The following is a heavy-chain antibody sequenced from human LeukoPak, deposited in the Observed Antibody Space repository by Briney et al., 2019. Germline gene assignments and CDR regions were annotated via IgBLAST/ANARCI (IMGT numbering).Heavy chain of an antibody. CDR3: ARDRTTVPTGYYGMDV. D-gene: IGHD4-17*01. J-gene: IGHJ6*02. V-gene: IGHV1-2*02. CDR2: INPNTGVT. CDR1: GYTFTGYY. Sequence: GASVKVSCKASGYTFTGYYMHWVRQAPGQGLEWMGWINPNTGVTNYAQKFQGRVTLTRDTSIITSYMELTRLRSDDTAVYYCARDRTTVPTGYYGMDVWGQGTTVTVSS.